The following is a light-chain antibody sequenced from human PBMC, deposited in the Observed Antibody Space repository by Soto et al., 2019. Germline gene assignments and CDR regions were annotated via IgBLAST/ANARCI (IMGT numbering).Light chain of an antibody. Sequence: SYDLTQPPSVSVSPGQTASITCSGDKLVDKYACWYQQKPGQSPVLVIYQDSKRPAGIPERFSGSNSGNTANLTISGTQAMDEADYDCQAWDSSTGVFGGGTKVTVL. V-gene: IGLV3-1*01. CDR3: QAWDSSTGV. CDR1: KLVDKY. CDR2: QDS. J-gene: IGLJ2*01.